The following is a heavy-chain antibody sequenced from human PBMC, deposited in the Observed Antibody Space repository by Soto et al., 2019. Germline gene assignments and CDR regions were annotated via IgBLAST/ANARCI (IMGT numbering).Heavy chain of an antibody. Sequence: QEQLVESGGGVVQPGTSLRLSCAVPGGIFHGYGMHWVRQAPGKGLEWVAIIRFDGSNEEYADSVKGRFTISRDNSKNPLYLQINTLGAEDTAVYYCARDGIGGTVFRGYLDYWGRGTVVTVSS. D-gene: IGHD1-7*01. CDR2: IRFDGSNE. V-gene: IGHV3-33*01. CDR3: ARDGIGGTVFRGYLDY. CDR1: GGIFHGYG. J-gene: IGHJ4*02.